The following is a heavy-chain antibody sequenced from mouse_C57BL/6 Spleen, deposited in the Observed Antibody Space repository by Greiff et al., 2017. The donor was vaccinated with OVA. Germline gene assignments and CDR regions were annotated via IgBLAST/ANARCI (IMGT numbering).Heavy chain of an antibody. V-gene: IGHV3-6*01. Sequence: EVQLVESGPGLVKPSQSLSLTCSVTGYSITSGYYWNWIRQFPGNKLEWMGYISYDGSNNYNPSLKNRISITRDTSKNQFFLKLNSVTTEDTATYYCARASSSYGYFDYWGQGTTLTVSS. CDR2: ISYDGSN. CDR3: ARASSSYGYFDY. D-gene: IGHD1-1*01. CDR1: GYSITSGYY. J-gene: IGHJ2*01.